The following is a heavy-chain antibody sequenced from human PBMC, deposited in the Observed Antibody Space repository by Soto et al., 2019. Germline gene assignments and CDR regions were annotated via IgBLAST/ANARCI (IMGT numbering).Heavy chain of an antibody. CDR2: ISAYDGNA. J-gene: IGHJ4*02. Sequence: ASVKVSCNASGYTFTRYGISWVRQAPGQGLEWMGWISAYDGNADYAQKLQGRDTMTTDTSTSTAYMKLRSLRVYDTAVYYCARSSGWREIDYWGQGTLVTVSS. CDR3: ARSSGWREIDY. CDR1: GYTFTRYG. V-gene: IGHV1-18*01. D-gene: IGHD6-19*01.